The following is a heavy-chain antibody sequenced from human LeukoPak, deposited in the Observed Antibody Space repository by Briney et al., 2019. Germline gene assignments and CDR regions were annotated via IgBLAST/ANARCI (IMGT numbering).Heavy chain of an antibody. Sequence: GGSLRLSCAASGFTFSSHSMNWVRQAPGKGLEWVSSISGSSSYIYYADSVKGRFTISRDNAKNSLYLQMNSLRAEDTAVYYCARWRWLQSLAAFDIWGQGTMVTVSS. CDR3: ARWRWLQSLAAFDI. D-gene: IGHD5-24*01. V-gene: IGHV3-21*01. J-gene: IGHJ3*02. CDR2: ISGSSSYI. CDR1: GFTFSSHS.